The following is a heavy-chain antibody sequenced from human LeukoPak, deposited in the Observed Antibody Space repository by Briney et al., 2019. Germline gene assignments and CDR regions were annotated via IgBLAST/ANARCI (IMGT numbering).Heavy chain of an antibody. D-gene: IGHD5-18*01. J-gene: IGHJ4*02. Sequence: VASVKVSCKASGGTFSSYAISWVRQAPGQGLEWMGRINPNSGGTNYAQKFQGRVTMTRDTSISTAYMELSRLRSDDTAVYYCARERNVDTAMVSEFDYWGQGTLVTVSS. V-gene: IGHV1-2*06. CDR3: ARERNVDTAMVSEFDY. CDR2: INPNSGGT. CDR1: GGTFSSYA.